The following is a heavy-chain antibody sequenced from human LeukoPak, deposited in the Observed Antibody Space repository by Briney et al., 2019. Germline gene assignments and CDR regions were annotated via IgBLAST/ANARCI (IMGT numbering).Heavy chain of an antibody. CDR1: GGTFSSYA. J-gene: IGHJ4*02. D-gene: IGHD2-8*01. CDR3: ARDDLQAKYCTNGVCYAPLDY. CDR2: IIPIFGTA. Sequence: SVKVSCKASGGTFSSYAISWVRQAPGQGLEWMGGIIPIFGTANYAQKFQGRVTITADESTSTAYMELSSLRSEDTAVYYCARDDLQAKYCTNGVCYAPLDYWGQGTLVTVSS. V-gene: IGHV1-69*13.